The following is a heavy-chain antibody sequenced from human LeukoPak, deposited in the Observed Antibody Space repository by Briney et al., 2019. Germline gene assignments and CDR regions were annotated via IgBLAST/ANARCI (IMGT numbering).Heavy chain of an antibody. D-gene: IGHD6-13*01. J-gene: IGHJ4*02. CDR1: GFTFSSYS. CDR3: ARGFVQTGYSSSSYVH. Sequence: GGSLRLSCAASGFTFSSYSMNWVRQAPGKGLEWVSVMFVSGSTYYADSVKGRFTFSRDIRNTLYLQLNSLRVEDTALYYCARGFVQTGYSSSSYVHWGQGTLVTVSS. V-gene: IGHV3-66*01. CDR2: MFVSGST.